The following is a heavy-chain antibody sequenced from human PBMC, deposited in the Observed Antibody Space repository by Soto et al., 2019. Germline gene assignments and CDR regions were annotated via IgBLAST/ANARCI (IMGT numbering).Heavy chain of an antibody. CDR2: IYPGDSGT. Sequence: GESLKISCKGSGYSFIDYWIGWVRQVPGKGLEWMGVIYPGDSGTRYSPSFQGHVTISADKSISTAYLQWSSLKASDTAMYYCARTSAAGKYYYGMDVWGQGTPVTVSS. J-gene: IGHJ6*02. CDR3: ARTSAAGKYYYGMDV. CDR1: GYSFIDYW. V-gene: IGHV5-51*01. D-gene: IGHD6-13*01.